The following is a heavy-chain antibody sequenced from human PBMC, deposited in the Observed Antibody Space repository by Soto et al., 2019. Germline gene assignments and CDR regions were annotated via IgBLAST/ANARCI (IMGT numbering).Heavy chain of an antibody. CDR1: GGSISSSSYY. CDR3: ARREIFGVVITDRPPFDY. V-gene: IGHV4-39*01. J-gene: IGHJ4*02. Sequence: QLQLQESGPGLVKPSETLSLTCTVSGGSISSSSYYWGWIRQPPGKGLEWIGSIYYSGSTYYNPSLKSRVTISVHTSKNQFSLKLSSVTAADTAVYYCARREIFGVVITDRPPFDYWGQGTLVTVSS. CDR2: IYYSGST. D-gene: IGHD3-3*01.